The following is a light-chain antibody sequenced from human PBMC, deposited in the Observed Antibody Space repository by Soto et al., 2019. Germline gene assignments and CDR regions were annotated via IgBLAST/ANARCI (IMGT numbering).Light chain of an antibody. CDR2: AAF. J-gene: IGKJ5*01. CDR1: RGISSY. Sequence: AIRMTQSPSSLSASTGDRVTITFRASRGISSYLAWYQQKPGKAPKLLIYAAFTLHSGVPARFSDSRSGTDFTLTISSLQPEDFATYYCQQVNSYPQTFGQGTRLEIK. CDR3: QQVNSYPQT. V-gene: IGKV1-8*01.